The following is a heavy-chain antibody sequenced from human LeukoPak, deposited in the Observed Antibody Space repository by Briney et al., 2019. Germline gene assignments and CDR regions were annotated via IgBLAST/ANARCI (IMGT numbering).Heavy chain of an antibody. Sequence: PSQTLSLTCTVSGGSISSGDYYWSWIRQPPGKELEWVGRICHGGTTRFHPLLQSRVSISRHSSKKPCALKITPVTAADTAVNYCARPRAAPGDLWGQGTLDTVS. CDR2: ICHGGTT. CDR3: ARPRAAPGDL. V-gene: IGHV4-30-4*01. J-gene: IGHJ5*02. CDR1: GGSISSGDYY. D-gene: IGHD6-13*01.